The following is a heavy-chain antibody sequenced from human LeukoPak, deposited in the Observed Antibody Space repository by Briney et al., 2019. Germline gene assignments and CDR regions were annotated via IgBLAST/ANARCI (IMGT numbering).Heavy chain of an antibody. CDR3: AKAGGDYFFQPYYFDY. V-gene: IGHV3-9*01. Sequence: GGSLRLSCAASGFTFDDYAMDWVRHAPGKGLEWVSGISWNSGSIGYADSVKGRFTISRDNAKNSLYLQMNSLRAEDTALYYCAKAGGDYFFQPYYFDYWGQGTLVTVSS. CDR2: ISWNSGSI. CDR1: GFTFDDYA. J-gene: IGHJ4*02. D-gene: IGHD4-17*01.